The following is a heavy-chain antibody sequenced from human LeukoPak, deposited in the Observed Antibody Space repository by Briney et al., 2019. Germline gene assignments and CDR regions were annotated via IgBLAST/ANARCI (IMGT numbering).Heavy chain of an antibody. CDR2: IKSDGSVK. CDR3: VRHSASQRNSRGRHAHYDAPDI. J-gene: IGHJ3*02. V-gene: IGHV3-7*01. Sequence: PGVSLRLSCAASEFTFSTLWMSWVRQAPGKGLEWLANIKSDGSVKHYVDSMEGRFSIPRDNAGSSLYLQMKSLRAGDRAVYYCVRHSASQRNSRGRHAHYDAPDIWGHGTMVTVYS. CDR1: EFTFSTLW. D-gene: IGHD3-22*01.